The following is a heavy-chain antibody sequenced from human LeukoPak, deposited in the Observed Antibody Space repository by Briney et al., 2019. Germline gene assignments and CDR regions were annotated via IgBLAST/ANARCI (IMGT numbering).Heavy chain of an antibody. V-gene: IGHV4-31*03. CDR2: IYYSGST. J-gene: IGHJ5*02. CDR3: AREGRYDFWSGSPPGWFDP. Sequence: PSQTLSLTCTVSGGSISSGGYYWSWIRQHPGKGLEWIGYIYYSGSTYYNPSLKSRVTISLDTSKNQFSLKLSSVTAADTAVYYCAREGRYDFWSGSPPGWFDPWGQGTLVTVSS. D-gene: IGHD3-3*01. CDR1: GGSISSGGYY.